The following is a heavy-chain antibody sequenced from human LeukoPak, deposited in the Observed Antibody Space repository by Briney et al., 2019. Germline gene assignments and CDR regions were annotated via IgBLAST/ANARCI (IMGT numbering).Heavy chain of an antibody. Sequence: NPGGSLRLSCAASGFTFSAYTLNWLRQAPGMGLESISSITSSSRYIYYAGSVKGRFTISRDNAKNSLYLQMNNLRAEDTAVYYCAKDHESSGSGELGFWGQGTLVTVSS. CDR2: ITSSSRYI. D-gene: IGHD3-10*01. CDR3: AKDHESSGSGELGF. V-gene: IGHV3-21*01. CDR1: GFTFSAYT. J-gene: IGHJ4*02.